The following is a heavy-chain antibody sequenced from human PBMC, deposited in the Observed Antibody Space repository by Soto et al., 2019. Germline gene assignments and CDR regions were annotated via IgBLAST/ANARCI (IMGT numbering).Heavy chain of an antibody. J-gene: IGHJ3*02. Sequence: ASVKVSCKASGYTFSSYALHWVRQAPGQRLECMGWILPGNGNTRYSQKFQDRVTFTRDTSASTAYMELSSLRSEDTAVYYCARSSRGFDIWGQGTIVTVSS. CDR3: ARSSRGFDI. D-gene: IGHD1-26*01. V-gene: IGHV1-3*01. CDR1: GYTFSSYA. CDR2: ILPGNGNT.